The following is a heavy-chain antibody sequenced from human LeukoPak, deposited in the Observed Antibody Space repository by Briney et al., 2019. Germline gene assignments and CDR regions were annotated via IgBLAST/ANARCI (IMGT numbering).Heavy chain of an antibody. D-gene: IGHD6-19*01. J-gene: IGHJ1*01. CDR2: TYYRTRWYD. Sequence: SQTLSLTCAISGDSVSNNNAAWNWIRQSPSRGLEWLGRTYYRTRWYDDYAVSLRSRISINPDTSKNQVSLQLNFVTPDDTALYYCTRGGRGETVALFETWGQGTPVTVSS. CDR3: TRGGRGETVALFET. CDR1: GDSVSNNNAA. V-gene: IGHV6-1*01.